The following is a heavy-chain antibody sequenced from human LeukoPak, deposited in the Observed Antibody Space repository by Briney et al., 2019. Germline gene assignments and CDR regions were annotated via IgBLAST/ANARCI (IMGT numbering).Heavy chain of an antibody. CDR3: ARVPFLEWLRSYYYYMDV. D-gene: IGHD3-3*01. J-gene: IGHJ6*03. CDR2: IYYSGST. Sequence: PSETLSLTCTVSGGSISSYYWSWIRQPPGKGLEWIGYIYYSGSTNYNPSLKSRVTISVDTSKNQFSLKLSSVTAADTAVYYCARVPFLEWLRSYYYYMDVWGKGTTVTVSS. V-gene: IGHV4-59*01. CDR1: GGSISSYY.